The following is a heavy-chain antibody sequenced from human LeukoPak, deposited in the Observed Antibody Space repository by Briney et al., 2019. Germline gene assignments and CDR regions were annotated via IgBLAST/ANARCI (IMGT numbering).Heavy chain of an antibody. CDR3: ARGRGLTGDRREVDY. V-gene: IGHV4-34*01. Sequence: TSETLSLTCAVYGGSFSGYYWSWIRQPPGKGLEWIGEINHSGSTNYNPSLKSRVTISVDTSKNQFSLKLSSVTAADTAVYYCARGRGLTGDRREVDYWGQGTLVTVSS. CDR2: INHSGST. CDR1: GGSFSGYY. J-gene: IGHJ4*02. D-gene: IGHD7-27*01.